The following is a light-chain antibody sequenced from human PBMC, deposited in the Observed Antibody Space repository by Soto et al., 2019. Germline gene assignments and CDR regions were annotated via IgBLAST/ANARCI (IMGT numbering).Light chain of an antibody. J-gene: IGKJ1*01. Sequence: DIPVTQSPSSVSASVGDRVNITCRASQGINNYLAWYQQRPGSAPRLLIYAASNLQSGVPPRFSGSGSGTDFTLTIDSLQPEDFATYYCQQAKSFPPWTFGQGTKVEIK. CDR3: QQAKSFPPWT. V-gene: IGKV1-12*01. CDR2: AAS. CDR1: QGINNY.